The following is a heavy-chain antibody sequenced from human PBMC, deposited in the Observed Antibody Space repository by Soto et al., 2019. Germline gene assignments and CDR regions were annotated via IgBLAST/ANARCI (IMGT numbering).Heavy chain of an antibody. Sequence: ASVKVSCKXSGYTFTGYYMHRVRQAPGQGLEWMGWINPNSGGTNYAQKFQGWVTMTRDTSISTAYMELSRLRSDDTAVYYCARGVDTAMVQYYYGMDVWGQGTTVTVSS. CDR2: INPNSGGT. V-gene: IGHV1-2*04. J-gene: IGHJ6*02. D-gene: IGHD5-18*01. CDR1: GYTFTGYY. CDR3: ARGVDTAMVQYYYGMDV.